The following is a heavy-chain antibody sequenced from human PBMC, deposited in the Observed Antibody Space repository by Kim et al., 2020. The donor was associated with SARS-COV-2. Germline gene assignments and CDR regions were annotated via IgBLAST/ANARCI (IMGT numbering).Heavy chain of an antibody. CDR2: IYYSGST. CDR3: ARQLIVGTDAFDI. V-gene: IGHV4-59*08. CDR1: GASISSYY. J-gene: IGHJ3*02. Sequence: SETLSLTCTVSGASISSYYWSWIRQPPGKGLEWIGYIYYSGSTNYNPSLKSRVTISVDTSKNQFSLNLSSVTAADTAVYYCARQLIVGTDAFDIWGQGTMVTVSS. D-gene: IGHD3-22*01.